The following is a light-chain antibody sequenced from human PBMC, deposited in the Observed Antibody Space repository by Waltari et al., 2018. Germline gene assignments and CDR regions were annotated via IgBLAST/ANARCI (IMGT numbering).Light chain of an antibody. CDR2: DAY. CDR3: QQYDNWPLT. CDR1: QRIKNN. Sequence: ETVMTQSPATLSVYPGERATLSCRASQRIKNNLAWYQQKGGQAPRLLLFDAYTRATGISARFSGSGYGTEFTLTISSLQSEDFAVYYCQQYDNWPLTFGQGTRLDIK. V-gene: IGKV3-15*01. J-gene: IGKJ5*01.